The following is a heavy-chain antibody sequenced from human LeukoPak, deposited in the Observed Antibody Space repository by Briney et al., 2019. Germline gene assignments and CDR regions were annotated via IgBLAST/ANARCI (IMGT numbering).Heavy chain of an antibody. Sequence: SETLSLTCAVYGGSFSGYYWSWIRRPPGKGLEWIGEINHSGSTNYNPSLKSRVTISVDTSKNQFSLKLSSVTAADTAVYYCARGGPKNWFDPWGQGTLVTVSS. V-gene: IGHV4-34*01. CDR1: GGSFSGYY. J-gene: IGHJ5*02. CDR3: ARGGPKNWFDP. CDR2: INHSGST.